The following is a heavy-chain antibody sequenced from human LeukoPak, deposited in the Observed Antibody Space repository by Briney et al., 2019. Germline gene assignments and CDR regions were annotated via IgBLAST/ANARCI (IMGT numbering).Heavy chain of an antibody. CDR3: ARLSTVTTSFDY. D-gene: IGHD4-17*01. J-gene: IGHJ4*02. CDR2: IYTSGTT. CDR1: GGSISSYC. V-gene: IGHV4-4*07. Sequence: PSETLSLTCTVSGGSISSYCWSWIRQPAGKGLGWIGRIYTSGTTHYNPSLKSRVTMSVDTSKNQFSLKLSSVTAADTAVYYCARLSTVTTSFDYWGQGTLVTVSS.